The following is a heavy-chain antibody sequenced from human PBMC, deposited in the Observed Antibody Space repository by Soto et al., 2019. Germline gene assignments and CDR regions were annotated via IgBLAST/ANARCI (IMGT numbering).Heavy chain of an antibody. CDR1: GYTFTSYG. J-gene: IGHJ3*02. CDR2: ISAYNGNT. Sequence: QVQLVQSGAEVKKPGASVKVSCKASGYTFTSYGISWVRQAPGQGLEWMGWISAYNGNTNYAQKLQGRVTMTTDTATSTAYMELRSLRSDDTAVYYCARDDRITMRVVDPDAFDIWGQGTMVTVSS. CDR3: ARDDRITMRVVDPDAFDI. D-gene: IGHD3-22*01. V-gene: IGHV1-18*01.